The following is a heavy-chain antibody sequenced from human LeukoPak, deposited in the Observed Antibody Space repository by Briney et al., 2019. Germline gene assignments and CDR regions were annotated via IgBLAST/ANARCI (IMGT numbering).Heavy chain of an antibody. J-gene: IGHJ4*02. CDR3: ARGRSGRLQYYAFY. Sequence: QPGGSLRLSCAASGFTFSSYEMNWVRQAPGKGLEWVSYISSSGSTIYYADSVKGRFTISRDNAKNSLYLQMNSLRAEDTAVYYCARGRSGRLQYYAFYWGQGTLVTVSS. CDR2: ISSSGSTI. D-gene: IGHD5-24*01. V-gene: IGHV3-48*03. CDR1: GFTFSSYE.